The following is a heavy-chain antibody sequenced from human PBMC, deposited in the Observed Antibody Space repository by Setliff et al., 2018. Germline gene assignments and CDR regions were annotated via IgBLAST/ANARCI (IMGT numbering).Heavy chain of an antibody. CDR2: INHSGRT. D-gene: IGHD3-10*01. CDR3: ARGPSKPYYGSGSYYKYFDS. CDR1: GGSFSGYY. J-gene: IGHJ4*02. V-gene: IGHV4-34*01. Sequence: PSETLSLTCAVYGGSFSGYYWSWIRQPPGKGLEWIGEINHSGRTNYNPSLKSRVTISVETSKNQFSLKLGSVTAADTAVYYCARGPSKPYYGSGSYYKYFDSWGQGTLVTVS.